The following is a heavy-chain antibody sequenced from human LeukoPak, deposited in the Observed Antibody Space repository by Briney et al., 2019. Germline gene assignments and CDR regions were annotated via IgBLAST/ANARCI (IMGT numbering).Heavy chain of an antibody. V-gene: IGHV3-7*03. D-gene: IGHD3-22*01. Sequence: PGGSLRLSCAVSGFTFSSYWMSWVRQAPGKGLEWVANIKQDGSEKYYVDSVKGRFTISRDNAKNSLYLQMNSLRAEDTAVYYCARGQPYYYDSSGYYRYHYTHDAFDIWGQGTMVTVSS. CDR1: GFTFSSYW. J-gene: IGHJ3*02. CDR3: ARGQPYYYDSSGYYRYHYTHDAFDI. CDR2: IKQDGSEK.